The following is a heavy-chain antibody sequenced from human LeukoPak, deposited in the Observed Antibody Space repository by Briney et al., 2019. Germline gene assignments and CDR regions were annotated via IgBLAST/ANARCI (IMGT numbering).Heavy chain of an antibody. CDR2: IYHSGST. CDR3: ARDLRYDSSGYYDY. Sequence: SETLSLTCTVSGYSISSGYYWGWIRQPPGKGLEWIGSIYHSGSTYYNPSLKSRVTISVDTSKNQFSLKLSSVTAADTAVYYCARDLRYDSSGYYDYWGQGTLVTVSS. V-gene: IGHV4-38-2*02. D-gene: IGHD3-22*01. J-gene: IGHJ4*02. CDR1: GYSISSGYY.